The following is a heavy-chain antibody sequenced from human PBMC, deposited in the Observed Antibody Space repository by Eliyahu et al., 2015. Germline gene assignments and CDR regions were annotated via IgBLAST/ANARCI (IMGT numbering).Heavy chain of an antibody. D-gene: IGHD3-22*01. CDR1: GFTFSSYV. J-gene: IGHJ3*02. Sequence: EVQLLESGGGLVQPGGSLRLSCATSGFTFSSYVMSWVRQAPGKGLEWVSVISGSGDSTYYADSVKGRFTISRDNSKNTLYLQMNSLRAEDTAVYYCAKDLPGIVIFDAFDIWGQGTMVTVSS. CDR3: AKDLPGIVIFDAFDI. CDR2: ISGSGDST. V-gene: IGHV3-23*01.